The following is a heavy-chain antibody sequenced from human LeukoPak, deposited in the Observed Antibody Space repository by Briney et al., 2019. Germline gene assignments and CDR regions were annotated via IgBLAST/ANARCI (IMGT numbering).Heavy chain of an antibody. V-gene: IGHV3-23*01. Sequence: GGSLRLSCAASGFTVSSNYMSWVRQAPGKGLEWVSAISGSGGSTYYADSVKGRFTISRDNSKNTLYLQMNSLRAEDTAVYYCARKYVLLWFGELFYTADLENWFDPRGQGTLVTVSS. CDR2: ISGSGGST. D-gene: IGHD3-10*01. CDR1: GFTVSSNY. CDR3: ARKYVLLWFGELFYTADLENWFDP. J-gene: IGHJ5*02.